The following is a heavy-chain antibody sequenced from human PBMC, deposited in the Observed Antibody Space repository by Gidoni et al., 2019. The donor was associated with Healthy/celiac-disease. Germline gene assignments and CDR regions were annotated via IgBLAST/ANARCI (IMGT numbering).Heavy chain of an antibody. CDR3: ARSPGQLDRGSIDY. J-gene: IGHJ4*02. CDR1: GGPISSGGYY. CDR2: IDYSGST. Sequence: VQLQESGPGLAQPSQTLSLTCIVSGGPISSGGYYWSWSRQHPGKGLVWMGYIDYSGSTYYNPYLKSRVTISVDTSKNQFSLKLSSVTAADTAVYYCARSPGQLDRGSIDYWGQGTLVTVSS. D-gene: IGHD6-6*01. V-gene: IGHV4-31*03.